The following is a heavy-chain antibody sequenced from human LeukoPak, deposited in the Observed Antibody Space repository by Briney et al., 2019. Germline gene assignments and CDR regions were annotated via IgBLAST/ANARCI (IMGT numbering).Heavy chain of an antibody. D-gene: IGHD1-20*01. V-gene: IGHV3-30*18. CDR1: GFTFSNYG. CDR2: TSYDGSND. J-gene: IGHJ6*04. Sequence: GGSLRLSCAASGFTFSNYGMHWVRQAPGKGLEWVAVTSYDGSNDYYADSVKGRFTISRDNSKNTLFLQMSSLRAEGTALYYCAKDRLYTCTYFFYGMDVWGKGTTVTVSS. CDR3: AKDRLYTCTYFFYGMDV.